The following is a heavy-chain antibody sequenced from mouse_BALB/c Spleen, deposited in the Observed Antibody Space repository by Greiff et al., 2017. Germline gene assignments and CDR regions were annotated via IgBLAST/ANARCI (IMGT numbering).Heavy chain of an antibody. Sequence: EVKLVESGPGLVKPSQSLSLTCTVTGYSITSDYAWNWIRQFPGNKLEWMGYISYSGSTSYNPSLKSRISITRDTSKNQFFLQLNSVTTEDTATYYCARDRYGSSYDFAYWGQGTLVTVSA. CDR1: GYSITSDYA. CDR2: ISYSGST. D-gene: IGHD1-1*01. CDR3: ARDRYGSSYDFAY. V-gene: IGHV3-2*02. J-gene: IGHJ3*01.